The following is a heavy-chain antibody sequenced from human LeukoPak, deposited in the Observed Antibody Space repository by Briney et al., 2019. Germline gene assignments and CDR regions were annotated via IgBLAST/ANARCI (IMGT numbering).Heavy chain of an antibody. CDR2: IIPIFGTA. V-gene: IGHV1-69*06. CDR1: GYTFTGYY. CDR3: ARGDYYYYMDV. J-gene: IGHJ6*03. Sequence: GASVKVSCKASGYTFTGYYMHWVRQAPGQGLEWMGGIIPIFGTANYAQKFQGRVTITADKSTSTAYMELSSLRSEDTAVYYCARGDYYYYMDVWGKGTTVTVSS.